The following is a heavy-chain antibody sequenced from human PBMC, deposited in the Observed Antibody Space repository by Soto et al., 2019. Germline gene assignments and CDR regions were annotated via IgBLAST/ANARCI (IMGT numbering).Heavy chain of an antibody. D-gene: IGHD2-15*01. V-gene: IGHV3-23*01. CDR3: AKESVYCSGGSCYSSSDFQH. CDR1: GFTFRTYA. J-gene: IGHJ1*01. Sequence: GGSLRLSCAASGFTFRTYAMSWVRQAPGKGLEWVSGISGSGGSTYYADSVKGRFTISRDNSKNTLYLQMNSLRAEDTAVYYCAKESVYCSGGSCYSSSDFQHWGQGTLVTVSS. CDR2: ISGSGGST.